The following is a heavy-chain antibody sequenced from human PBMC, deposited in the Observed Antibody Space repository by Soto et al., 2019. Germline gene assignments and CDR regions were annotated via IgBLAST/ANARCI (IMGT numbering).Heavy chain of an antibody. CDR1: GFTFSSYS. CDR3: ARDLTHYDSSGSSVDY. CDR2: ISSSSSYI. V-gene: IGHV3-21*01. Sequence: PGGSLRLSCAASGFTFSSYSMSWVRQAPGKGLEWVSSISSSSSYIYYADSVKGRFTISRDNSKNTLYLQMNSLRAEDTAVYYCARDLTHYDSSGSSVDYWGQGTLVTVSS. D-gene: IGHD3-22*01. J-gene: IGHJ4*02.